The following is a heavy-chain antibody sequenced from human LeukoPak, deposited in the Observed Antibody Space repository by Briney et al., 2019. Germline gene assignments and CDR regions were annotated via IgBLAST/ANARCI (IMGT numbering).Heavy chain of an antibody. CDR2: IKQDGSEK. V-gene: IGHV3-7*01. J-gene: IGHJ4*02. CDR1: GFTFSSYW. CDR3: ARDGCGSSTSCYDY. Sequence: GGSLRLSCAASGFTFSSYWMSWVRQAPGKGLEWVANIKQDGSEKYYVDSVKGRFTISRDNAKNSLYLQMNSLRAEDTAVYYCARDGCGSSTSCYDYWGQGTLVTVSS. D-gene: IGHD2-2*01.